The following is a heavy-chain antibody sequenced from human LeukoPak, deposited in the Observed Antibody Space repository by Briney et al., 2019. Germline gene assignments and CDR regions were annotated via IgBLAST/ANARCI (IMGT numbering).Heavy chain of an antibody. V-gene: IGHV4-31*03. J-gene: IGHJ4*02. Sequence: SQTLSLTCTVSGGSISSGGYYWSWIRQHPGKGLGWVGYIYYSGSTYYNPSLKSRVTISVDTSKNQFSLKLSSVTAADTAVYYCARERERYVLYYWGQGTLVTVSS. CDR2: IYYSGST. CDR1: GGSISSGGYY. CDR3: ARERERYVLYY. D-gene: IGHD3-10*01.